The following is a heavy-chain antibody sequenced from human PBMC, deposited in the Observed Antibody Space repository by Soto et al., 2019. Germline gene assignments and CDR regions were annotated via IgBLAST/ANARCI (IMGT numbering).Heavy chain of an antibody. V-gene: IGHV3-30-3*01. J-gene: IGHJ6*02. Sequence: PGGSLRLSCAASGFTFSSYAMHWVRQAPGKGLEWVAVISYDGSNKYYADSVKGRFTISRDNSKNTLYLQMNSLRAEDTAVYYCARVTPYGTMVRGVTDYYYYYGMDVWGQGTTVTVSS. D-gene: IGHD3-10*01. CDR3: ARVTPYGTMVRGVTDYYYYYGMDV. CDR1: GFTFSSYA. CDR2: ISYDGSNK.